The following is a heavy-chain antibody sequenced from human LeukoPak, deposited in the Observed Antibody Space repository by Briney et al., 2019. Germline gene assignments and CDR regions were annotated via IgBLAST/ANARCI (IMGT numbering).Heavy chain of an antibody. V-gene: IGHV4-31*03. Sequence: PSQTLSLTCTVSGGTISSGGYYWGWHRQHPGKGREWVVYIYDSGSTYYNPSLHSRDTISVDTSKNQFSLMLSSMTAAAAAVYYCARAPCGGGCYSSGWFDPWGQGTLVTVSS. CDR1: GGTISSGGYY. CDR3: ARAPCGGGCYSSGWFDP. D-gene: IGHD2-21*02. CDR2: IYDSGST. J-gene: IGHJ5*02.